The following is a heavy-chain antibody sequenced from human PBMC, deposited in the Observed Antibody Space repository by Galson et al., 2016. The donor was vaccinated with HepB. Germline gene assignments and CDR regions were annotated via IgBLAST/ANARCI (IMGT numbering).Heavy chain of an antibody. V-gene: IGHV3-74*01. J-gene: IGHJ4*02. CDR1: GFTFSNYW. Sequence: SLRLSCAASGFTFSNYWMHWVRQAPGKGLVWVSHITIDGSTTTYADSVKGRFTISRDNAKNTLYSQMNSLRAEDPAVYYCARDLWRGGRIDYWGQGTLVTVSS. CDR2: ITIDGSTT. D-gene: IGHD4-23*01. CDR3: ARDLWRGGRIDY.